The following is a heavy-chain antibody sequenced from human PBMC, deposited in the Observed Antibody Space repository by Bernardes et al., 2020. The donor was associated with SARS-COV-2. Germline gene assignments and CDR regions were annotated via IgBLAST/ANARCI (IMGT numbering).Heavy chain of an antibody. CDR2: ISAYNGNT. CDR1: CYTFTSYG. D-gene: IGHD6-19*01. Sequence: VKVPCKASCYTFTSYGISWVRQAPGQELEWMGWISAYNGNTNYAQKLQGRVTMTTDTSTSTAYMELRSLRSDDTAVYYCARGSIAVATNWFDPWGQGTLVTVAS. V-gene: IGHV1-18*01. J-gene: IGHJ5*02. CDR3: ARGSIAVATNWFDP.